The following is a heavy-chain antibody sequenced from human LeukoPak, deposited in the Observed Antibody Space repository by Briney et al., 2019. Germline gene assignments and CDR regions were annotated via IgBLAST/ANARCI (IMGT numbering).Heavy chain of an antibody. CDR3: AKVIGVAVGPLDY. CDR2: IKEDGSEK. CDR1: GFTFSSYW. D-gene: IGHD6-19*01. J-gene: IGHJ4*02. Sequence: PGGSLRLSCVASGFTFSSYWMSWVRQAPGKGLEWVANIKEDGSEKFYVDSVKGRFTISRDNAKNSLYLQMNSLRAEDTAVYYCAKVIGVAVGPLDYWGQGTLVTVSS. V-gene: IGHV3-7*01.